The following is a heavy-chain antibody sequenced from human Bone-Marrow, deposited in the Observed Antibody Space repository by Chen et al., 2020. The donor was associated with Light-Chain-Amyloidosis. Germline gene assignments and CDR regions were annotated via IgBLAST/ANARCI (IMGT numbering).Heavy chain of an antibody. V-gene: IGHV3-23*01. Sequence: GGSLRLSCAASGFAFSSYAMSWVRQAPGKGLEWVSTISGSGGSRYYGDSVKGRLTISRDNSKNALFLQMNSLRAEDTAVYYCAKDISYDDILPGYPADAFDIWGRGTMVTVSS. CDR2: ISGSGGSR. CDR1: GFAFSSYA. J-gene: IGHJ3*02. D-gene: IGHD3-9*01. CDR3: AKDISYDDILPGYPADAFDI.